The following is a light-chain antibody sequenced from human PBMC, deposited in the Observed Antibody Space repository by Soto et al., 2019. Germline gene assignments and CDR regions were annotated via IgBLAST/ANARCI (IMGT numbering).Light chain of an antibody. CDR1: GSDVGSYKY. CDR3: SSYTSISSLGI. V-gene: IGLV2-14*01. CDR2: EVS. Sequence: SVLTQPASVSGSLGQSITISCTGTGSDVGSYKYVPWYQQHPGKAPKLIIFEVSNRPSGVSDRFSGSKSGNTASLTISGLQAEDEADYFCSSYTSISSLGIFGTGTKVTVL. J-gene: IGLJ1*01.